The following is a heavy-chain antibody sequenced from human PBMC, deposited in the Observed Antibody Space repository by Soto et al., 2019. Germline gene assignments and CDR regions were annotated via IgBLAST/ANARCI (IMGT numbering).Heavy chain of an antibody. Sequence: SETLSLTCAVSGVTIISSNWWSWVRQTPGKGLEWIGEIYHSGSTNYNPSLKSRVTISVDKSKNQFSLKLSSVTAADTAVYYCARRLPGGQQLVANWFDPWGQGTLVTVSS. CDR3: ARRLPGGQQLVANWFDP. CDR1: GVTIISSNW. D-gene: IGHD6-13*01. V-gene: IGHV4-4*02. CDR2: IYHSGST. J-gene: IGHJ5*02.